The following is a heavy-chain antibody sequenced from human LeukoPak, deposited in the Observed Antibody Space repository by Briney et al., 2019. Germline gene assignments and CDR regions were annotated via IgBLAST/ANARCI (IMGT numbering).Heavy chain of an antibody. D-gene: IGHD3-22*01. CDR2: ISGSGGST. CDR3: AKEHRMTVVVPDAFDI. J-gene: IGHJ3*02. Sequence: GGSLRLSCATSGLTFNNAWMSWVRQAPGKGLEWVSAISGSGGSTYYADSVKGRFTISRDNSKNTLYLQMNSLRAEDTAVYYCAKEHRMTVVVPDAFDIWGQGTMVTVSS. V-gene: IGHV3-23*01. CDR1: GLTFNNAW.